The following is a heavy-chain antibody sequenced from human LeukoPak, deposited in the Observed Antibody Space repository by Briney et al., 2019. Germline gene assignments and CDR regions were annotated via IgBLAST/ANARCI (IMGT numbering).Heavy chain of an antibody. CDR1: GFTFSSYT. CDR2: ISGSGGST. D-gene: IGHD3-16*01. CDR3: GKEGGA. V-gene: IGHV3-23*01. Sequence: GGSLRLSCAASGFTFSSYTMHWVRQAPGKGLEWVSAISGSGGSTYYADSVGGRFTISRDNSKDMVYLQMNSLKVEDTATYYCGKEGGAWGQGTKVTVSS. J-gene: IGHJ5*02.